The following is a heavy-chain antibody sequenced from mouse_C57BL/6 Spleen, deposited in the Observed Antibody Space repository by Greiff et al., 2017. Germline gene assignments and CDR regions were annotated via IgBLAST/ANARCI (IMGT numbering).Heavy chain of an antibody. CDR2: IRNKANGYTT. Sequence: EVQGVESGGGLVQPGGSLSLSCAASGFTFTDYYMSWVRQPPGKALEWLGFIRNKANGYTTEYSASVKGRFTISRDNSQSILYLQMNALRAEDSATYYCARYSPSSDYYGSSYDWYFDVWGTGTTVTVSS. V-gene: IGHV7-3*01. J-gene: IGHJ1*03. CDR3: ARYSPSSDYYGSSYDWYFDV. CDR1: GFTFTDYY. D-gene: IGHD1-1*01.